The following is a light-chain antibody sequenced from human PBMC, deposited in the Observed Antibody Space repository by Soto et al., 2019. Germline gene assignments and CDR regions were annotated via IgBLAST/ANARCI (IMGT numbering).Light chain of an antibody. CDR2: DAS. Sequence: IWMTQSPSLLSASTGDRVTITCQATQDIRKYLNWYQQKPGKAPKLLIYDASSLETGVPSRFSGSGSGTDFTLTISSLQPEDFATYYCQQYNSYPCTFGQGTKVDIK. J-gene: IGKJ1*01. CDR3: QQYNSYPCT. CDR1: QDIRKY. V-gene: IGKV1-33*01.